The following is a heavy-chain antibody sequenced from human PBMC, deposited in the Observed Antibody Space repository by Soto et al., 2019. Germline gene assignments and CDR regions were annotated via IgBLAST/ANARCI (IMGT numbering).Heavy chain of an antibody. CDR3: TRQDPLTAVENDALDF. J-gene: IGHJ3*01. V-gene: IGHV3-73*01. Sequence: EVQLVESGGGLVQPGESLKLSCAASGFTFSVSAMHWVRQASGKGLEWVGRIRSKVNNYATEYAESVKGRFTISRDDPKKTVYLQMNSLKVEDTAVYYCTRQDPLTAVENDALDFWGQGTMVTVSS. CDR2: IRSKVNNYAT. D-gene: IGHD2-21*02. CDR1: GFTFSVSA.